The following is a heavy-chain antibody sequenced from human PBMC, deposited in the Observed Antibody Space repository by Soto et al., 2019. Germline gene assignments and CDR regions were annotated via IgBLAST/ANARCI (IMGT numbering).Heavy chain of an antibody. CDR3: ASESASSSWFDP. CDR2: IIPILGIA. D-gene: IGHD6-6*01. Sequence: QVQLVQSGAEVKKPGSSVKVSCKASGGTFSSYTISWVRQAPGQGLEWMGRIIPILGIANYAQKFQGRVTITADKSTSTAYMQLSSLRSEDTAVYYCASESASSSWFDPWGQGTLVTFSS. J-gene: IGHJ5*02. CDR1: GGTFSSYT. V-gene: IGHV1-69*02.